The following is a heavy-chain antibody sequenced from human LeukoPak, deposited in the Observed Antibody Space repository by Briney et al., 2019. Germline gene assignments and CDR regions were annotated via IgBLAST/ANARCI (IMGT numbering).Heavy chain of an antibody. CDR3: ARDPGSGWYYMDV. CDR1: GYTFTSYY. CDR2: INPSGGST. V-gene: IGHV1-46*01. J-gene: IGHJ6*03. D-gene: IGHD6-19*01. Sequence: ASVKVSCKASGYTFTSYYMHWVRQAPGQGLEWMGIINPSGGSTSYAQKFQGRVTMTRDTSISTAYMELSRLRSDDTAVYYCARDPGSGWYYMDVWGKGTTVTISS.